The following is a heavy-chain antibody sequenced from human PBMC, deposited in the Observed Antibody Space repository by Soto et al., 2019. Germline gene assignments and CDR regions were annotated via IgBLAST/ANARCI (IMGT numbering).Heavy chain of an antibody. CDR2: IYWDDDK. CDR3: AHRRIAASINAFDI. J-gene: IGHJ3*02. V-gene: IGHV2-5*02. Sequence: QVTLRESGPTLVKPTQTLTLTCTFSGFSLSTSGVGVGWIRQPPGKALEWLALIYWDDDKRYSPSLKSRLTITKDTSKNQVVLTMTNMDPLDTATYYCAHRRIAASINAFDIWGQGTMVTVSS. D-gene: IGHD6-13*01. CDR1: GFSLSTSGVG.